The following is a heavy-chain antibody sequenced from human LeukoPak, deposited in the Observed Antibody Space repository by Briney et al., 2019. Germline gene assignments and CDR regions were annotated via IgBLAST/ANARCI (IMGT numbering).Heavy chain of an antibody. CDR2: ISWDGGST. Sequence: GGSLRLSCAASGFTFDDYTMHWVRQAPGKGLEWVSLISWDGGSTYYADSVKGRFIISRDNSKNSLYLQMNSLRTEDTALYYCAKDLRGLNRMGYCMDVWGKGTTVTVSS. V-gene: IGHV3-43*01. J-gene: IGHJ6*03. CDR1: GFTFDDYT. D-gene: IGHD1-14*01. CDR3: AKDLRGLNRMGYCMDV.